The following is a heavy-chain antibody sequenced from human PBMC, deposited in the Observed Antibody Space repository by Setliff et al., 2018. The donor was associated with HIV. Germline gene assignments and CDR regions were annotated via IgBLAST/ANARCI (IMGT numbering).Heavy chain of an antibody. J-gene: IGHJ4*02. CDR1: GYIFTDYY. Sequence: ASVKVSCKASGYIFTDYYMHWVRQAPGQELGWMGRINPNSGGTNYAQKFQGRVTMTRDTSISTACMELSSLRSEDTAFYYCARGQGILIVGDYWGPGTLVTVSS. D-gene: IGHD1-26*01. CDR3: ARGQGILIVGDY. V-gene: IGHV1-2*06. CDR2: INPNSGGT.